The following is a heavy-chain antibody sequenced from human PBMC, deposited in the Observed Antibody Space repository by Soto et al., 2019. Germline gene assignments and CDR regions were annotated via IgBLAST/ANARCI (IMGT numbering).Heavy chain of an antibody. Sequence: SETLSLTCTVSGGPISSGGYYWSWIRQHPGKGLEWIGYIYYSGSTYYNPSLKSRVTISVDTSKNHFCLKLSSGTATDTAVYYCAALVGATSSFDYSGQGTLVTVSS. CDR2: IYYSGST. J-gene: IGHJ4*02. CDR1: GGPISSGGYY. D-gene: IGHD1-26*01. CDR3: AALVGATSSFDY. V-gene: IGHV4-31*03.